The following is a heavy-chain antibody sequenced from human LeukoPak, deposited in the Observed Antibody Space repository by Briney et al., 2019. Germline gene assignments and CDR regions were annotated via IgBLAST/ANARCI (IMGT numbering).Heavy chain of an antibody. CDR1: GYTFTGYY. V-gene: IGHV1-2*02. CDR3: ARDQDLVVPVFAYYYYGMDV. J-gene: IGHJ6*02. D-gene: IGHD2-2*01. Sequence: ASVKVSCKASGYTFTGYYMHWVRQAPGQGLEWMGWINPNSGGTNYAQKFQGRVTMTRDTSISTAYMELSRLRSDDTAVYYCARDQDLVVPVFAYYYYGMDVWGQGTTVTVSS. CDR2: INPNSGGT.